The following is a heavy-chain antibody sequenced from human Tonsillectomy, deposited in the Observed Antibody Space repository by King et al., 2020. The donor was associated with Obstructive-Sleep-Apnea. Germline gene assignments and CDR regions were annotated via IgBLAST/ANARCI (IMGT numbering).Heavy chain of an antibody. J-gene: IGHJ3*02. V-gene: IGHV4-31*03. CDR3: ARGDSSSWADAFDI. CDR1: GGSISSGGYY. D-gene: IGHD6-13*01. Sequence: QLQESGPGLVKPSQTLSLTCTVSGGSISSGGYYWSWIRQHPGKGLEWIGYIYYSGSTYYNPSLKSRVTISVDTSKNQFSLKLSSVTAADTAVYYCARGDSSSWADAFDIWGQGTMVTVSS. CDR2: IYYSGST.